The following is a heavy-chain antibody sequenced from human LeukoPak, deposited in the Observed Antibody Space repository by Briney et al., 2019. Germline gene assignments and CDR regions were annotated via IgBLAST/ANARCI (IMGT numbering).Heavy chain of an antibody. J-gene: IGHJ4*02. CDR2: ISAYNGNT. CDR1: GYTFTSYG. D-gene: IGHD3-22*01. Sequence: ASVKASCKASGYTFTSYGITWVRQAPGQGLEWMGWISAYNGNTNYAQKFQGRVTMTRDTSISTAYMELSRLRSDDTAVYYCARGVEYYDSSGYNVYYFDYWGQGTLVTVSS. V-gene: IGHV1-18*01. CDR3: ARGVEYYDSSGYNVYYFDY.